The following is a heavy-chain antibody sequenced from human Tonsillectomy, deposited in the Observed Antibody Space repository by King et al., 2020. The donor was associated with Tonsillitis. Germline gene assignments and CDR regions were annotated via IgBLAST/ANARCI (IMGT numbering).Heavy chain of an antibody. CDR1: GFTFSSYG. V-gene: IGHV3-30*03. CDR3: ARESRDAFDI. Sequence: VQLVESGGGVVQPGRSLRLSCAASGFTFSSYGMHWVRQAPGKGLEWVAVISYDGSNKYYADSVKGRFTISIDNSKNTLYLQMNSLRAEDTAVYYCARESRDAFDIWGQGTMVTVSS. CDR2: ISYDGSNK. J-gene: IGHJ3*02.